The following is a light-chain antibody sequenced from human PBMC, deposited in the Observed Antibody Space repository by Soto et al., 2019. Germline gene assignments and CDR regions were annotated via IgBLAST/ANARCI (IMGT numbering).Light chain of an antibody. CDR3: QQYKSFSLT. V-gene: IGKV1-5*03. Sequence: DIQMTQSPSTLSASVGDRVTITCRASQSFNNWLAWYQQKPGKAPKLLIYNTSDLESGVPSRFSGSGSGTEFSLTISSLQPDDFATYYCQQYKSFSLTFGGGTRVEVK. J-gene: IGKJ4*01. CDR1: QSFNNW. CDR2: NTS.